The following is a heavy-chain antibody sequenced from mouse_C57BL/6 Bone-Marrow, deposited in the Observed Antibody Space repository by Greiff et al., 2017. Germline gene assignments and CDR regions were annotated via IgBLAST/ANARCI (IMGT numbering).Heavy chain of an antibody. Sequence: DVKLVESGGGLVKPGGSLKLSCAASGFTFSSYAMSWVRQTPEKRLEWVATISDGGSYTYYPDNVKGRFTISRDNAKNNLYLQMSHLKSEDTAMYYCARENYGSEGFAYWGQWTLVTVSA. CDR2: ISDGGSYT. D-gene: IGHD1-1*01. V-gene: IGHV5-4*01. J-gene: IGHJ3*01. CDR3: ARENYGSEGFAY. CDR1: GFTFSSYA.